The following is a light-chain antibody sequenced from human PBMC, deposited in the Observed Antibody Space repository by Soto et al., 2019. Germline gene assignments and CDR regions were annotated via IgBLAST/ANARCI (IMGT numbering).Light chain of an antibody. V-gene: IGLV1-44*01. J-gene: IGLJ3*02. CDR1: SSNIGSNP. Sequence: QSVLIQPPSASGTPGQRVTISCSGSSSNIGSNPVNWYQQLPGTAPKLLIFSSNQRPSGVPDRFSGSKSGASASLAISGLQSEDEADYYCAAWDDSLNGWVFGGGTKLTVL. CDR3: AAWDDSLNGWV. CDR2: SSN.